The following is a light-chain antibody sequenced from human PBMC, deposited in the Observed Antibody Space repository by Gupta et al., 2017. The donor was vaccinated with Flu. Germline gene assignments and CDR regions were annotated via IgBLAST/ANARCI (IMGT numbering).Light chain of an antibody. CDR2: KDT. V-gene: IGLV3-25*03. CDR1: TLSNQY. Sequence: SYELTQPPSVSVSPGKTARITCSGNTLSNQYTYWYQQKPGQAPVLIIFKDTERPSGIPERFSGSNSGTTVTLTISGVQAEDEAAYYCQSADNSGSFVIFGGGTRLTV. CDR3: QSADNSGSFVI. J-gene: IGLJ2*01.